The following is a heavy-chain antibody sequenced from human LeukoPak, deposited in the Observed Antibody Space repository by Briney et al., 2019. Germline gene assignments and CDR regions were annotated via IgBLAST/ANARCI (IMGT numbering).Heavy chain of an antibody. V-gene: IGHV3-7*01. J-gene: IGHJ4*02. CDR2: IKQDGSDK. CDR3: ARSGYGDSYFDY. CDR1: GFTFTKYW. Sequence: GGSLRLSCAASGFTFTKYWMTWVRQAPGKGLEWVGNIKQDGSDKNYMDSVKGRFTISRDNTKNSLYLQMNSLRAEDTAVYYCARSGYGDSYFDYWGQGTLVTVSS. D-gene: IGHD4-17*01.